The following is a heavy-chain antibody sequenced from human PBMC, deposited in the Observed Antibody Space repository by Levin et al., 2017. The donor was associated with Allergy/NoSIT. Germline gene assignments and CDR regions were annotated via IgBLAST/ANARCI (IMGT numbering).Heavy chain of an antibody. CDR3: ARAERDGGSYWLGR. CDR1: GFTFSSYD. J-gene: IGHJ4*02. CDR2: IGTAGDT. V-gene: IGHV3-13*01. Sequence: GGSLRLSCAASGFTFSSYDMHWVRQATGKGLEWVSAIGTAGDTYYPGSVKGRFTISRENAKNSLYLQMNSLRAGDTAVYYCARAERDGGSYWLGRWGQGTLVTVSS. D-gene: IGHD1-26*01.